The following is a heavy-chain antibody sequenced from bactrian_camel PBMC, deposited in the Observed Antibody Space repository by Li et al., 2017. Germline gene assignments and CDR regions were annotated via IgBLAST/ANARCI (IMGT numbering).Heavy chain of an antibody. V-gene: IGHV3S32*01. CDR2: IRNSGGET. Sequence: VQLVESGGDSVQPGGSLRLTCVVSGHSRGSNCVGWFRLPPGRAPAEREGIAAIRNSGGETWYHDSVKGRFTLSPDNAKDTMYLDMKSPKPEDTAMHYCAARFPCPRLTLGIADFGYWGQGTQVTVS. D-gene: IGHD1*01. CDR1: GHSRGSNC. CDR3: AARFPCPRLTLGIADFGY. J-gene: IGHJ6*01.